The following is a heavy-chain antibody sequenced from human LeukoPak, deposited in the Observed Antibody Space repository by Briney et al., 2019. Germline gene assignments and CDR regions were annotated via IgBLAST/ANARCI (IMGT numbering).Heavy chain of an antibody. J-gene: IGHJ4*02. CDR3: ARLWESHPDY. Sequence: GGSLRLSCTDSGFTFSSYAMHWVRQAPGKGLEFVSAISYDGGATFYANSVKGRFTISRDNSKNTLYLQMGSLRAEDMAVYYCARLWESHPDYWGQGTLVTVSS. CDR2: ISYDGGAT. V-gene: IGHV3-64*01. D-gene: IGHD3-16*01. CDR1: GFTFSSYA.